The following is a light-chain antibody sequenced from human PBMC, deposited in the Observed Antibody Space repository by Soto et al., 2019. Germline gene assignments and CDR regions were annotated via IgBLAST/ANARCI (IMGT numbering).Light chain of an antibody. CDR2: AAS. CDR1: QGITSW. CDR3: QQLLSYPIT. V-gene: IGKV1-9*01. Sequence: DIQMTQSPSTLSASVGDRVTITCRASQGITSWLAWYQQKPGKAPKLLIYAASTLQSGVPLRFSGSGSGTSFTLTISSLQPEDFATYYCQQLLSYPITFGQGTRLEIK. J-gene: IGKJ5*01.